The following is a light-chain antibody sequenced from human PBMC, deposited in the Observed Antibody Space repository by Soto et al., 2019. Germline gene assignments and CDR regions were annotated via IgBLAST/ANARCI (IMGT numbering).Light chain of an antibody. CDR3: QQSYTTPPT. V-gene: IGKV1-39*01. CDR1: QSITTY. J-gene: IGKJ4*01. CDR2: AES. Sequence: DIPMTQSPSSLSASVGDRVTITCRASQSITTYLNWYQQKPGKAPRLLIYAESSLQSGVPSRFSGSGFGTDFTLTISNLQPEDFGTYYCQQSYTTPPTFGGGTKVEIK.